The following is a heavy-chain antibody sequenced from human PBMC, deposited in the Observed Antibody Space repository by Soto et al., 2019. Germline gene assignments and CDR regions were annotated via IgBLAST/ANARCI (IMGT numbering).Heavy chain of an antibody. Sequence: GGSLSLSCSASGFIFRRYLMAWVRQAPGKGLEWVATIKLDGREKNYLDSVEGRFTTSRDDVDNSMSLQMSRLRGEDTAVYFCVIELDWYGRLDLWGLGTPVTV. V-gene: IGHV3-7*01. CDR2: IKLDGREK. J-gene: IGHJ4*02. CDR1: GFIFRRYL. D-gene: IGHD3-3*01. CDR3: VIELDWYGRLDL.